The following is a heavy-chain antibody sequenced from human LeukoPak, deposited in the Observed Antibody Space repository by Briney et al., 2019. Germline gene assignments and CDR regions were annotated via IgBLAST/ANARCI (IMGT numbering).Heavy chain of an antibody. CDR2: IDTDGTT. CDR3: AKYSGTWENFDS. CDR1: GFSVSSYY. D-gene: IGHD1-26*01. Sequence: GGSLRLSCAASGFSVSSYYMSCVRHTPGNGLEWVSLIDTDGTTYSTDSVKGRFTISRDNSQDTLYLEMNSLRGEDTALYYCAKYSGTWENFDSWGRGTLVTVSS. V-gene: IGHV3-66*01. J-gene: IGHJ4*02.